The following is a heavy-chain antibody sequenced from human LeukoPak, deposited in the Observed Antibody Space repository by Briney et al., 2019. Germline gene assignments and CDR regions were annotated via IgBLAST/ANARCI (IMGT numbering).Heavy chain of an antibody. J-gene: IGHJ4*02. CDR1: GFNFWNFV. Sequence: GSLRLSCATSGFNFWNFVLNWVRQAPGKGLEWVSTISGSGGTTYYADSVKGRFTISRDNSKNTLYLQMNSLRAEDTAVYYCVLRGGATDYWGQGTLVTVSS. CDR2: ISGSGGTT. CDR3: VLRGGATDY. D-gene: IGHD3-16*01. V-gene: IGHV3-23*01.